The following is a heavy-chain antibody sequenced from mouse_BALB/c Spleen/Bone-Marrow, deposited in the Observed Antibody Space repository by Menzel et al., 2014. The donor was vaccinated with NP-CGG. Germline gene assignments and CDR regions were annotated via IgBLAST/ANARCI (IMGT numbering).Heavy chain of an antibody. V-gene: IGHV1-5*01. Sequence: EVKVVESGTVLARPGASVKMSCKASGYSFTSYWMHRVKQRPGQGLEWIGAIYPGNSNTNYNQKFKGKAKLTAVTSASTAYMEFSSLTNEDSAVYYCTVSLTLYYFDYWGQGTTLTVSS. D-gene: IGHD5-1*01. CDR1: GYSFTSYW. J-gene: IGHJ2*01. CDR3: TVSLTLYYFDY. CDR2: IYPGNSNT.